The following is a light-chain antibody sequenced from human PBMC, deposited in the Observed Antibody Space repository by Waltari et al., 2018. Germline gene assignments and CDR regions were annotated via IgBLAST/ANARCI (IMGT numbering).Light chain of an antibody. V-gene: IGLV2-23*02. CDR1: SSDVGNFNL. J-gene: IGLJ1*01. Sequence: QSALTQPASVPGSPGQSIPISCTGTSSDVGNFNLFSCYQQHPGKVPKLIFYEVSKRPSGVSNHFSGSKSGNTASLTISGLRAEDEADYYCCSYAGSRTYVFGTGTKVTVL. CDR3: CSYAGSRTYV. CDR2: EVS.